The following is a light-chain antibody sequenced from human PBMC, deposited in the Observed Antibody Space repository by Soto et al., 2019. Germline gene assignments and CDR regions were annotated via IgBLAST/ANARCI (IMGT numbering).Light chain of an antibody. Sequence: IIMTQAANSLAVSRGAQATINYLASQTVLYSYNHRNYLAWYQQKPGQPPKLLIYWVSTRESGVPDRFSGSGSGTDFTLTISRLQAEDVAVYYCQQYNSTPWTFGQGTKVDIK. V-gene: IGKV4-1*01. CDR1: QTVLYSYNHRNY. CDR2: WVS. CDR3: QQYNSTPWT. J-gene: IGKJ1*01.